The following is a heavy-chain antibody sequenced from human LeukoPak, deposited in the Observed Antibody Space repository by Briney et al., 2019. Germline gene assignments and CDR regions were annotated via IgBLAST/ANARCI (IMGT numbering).Heavy chain of an antibody. CDR2: IIPILGIA. CDR1: GGTSSSYT. J-gene: IGHJ5*02. V-gene: IGHV1-69*04. D-gene: IGHD6-6*01. CDR3: ARDRGRPNWFDP. Sequence: ASVKVSCKASGGTSSSYTISWVRQAPGQGLEWMGRIIPILGIANYAQKFQGRVTITADKSTSTAYMELSSLRSEDTAVYYCARDRGRPNWFDPWGQGTLVTVSS.